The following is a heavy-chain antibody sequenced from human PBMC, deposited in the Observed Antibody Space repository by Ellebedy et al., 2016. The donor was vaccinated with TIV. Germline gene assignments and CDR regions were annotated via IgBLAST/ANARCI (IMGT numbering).Heavy chain of an antibody. CDR3: ARDLSTRRITMVRGVIGY. V-gene: IGHV1-46*04. Sequence: ASVKVSCKASGYTFTSYYMHWVRQAPGQGLEWTGIINPSGGSTSYAQKLQGRVTMTRDTSTSTVYMELSSLRSEDTAVYYCARDLSTRRITMVRGVIGYWGQGTLVTVSS. CDR1: GYTFTSYY. D-gene: IGHD3-10*01. CDR2: INPSGGST. J-gene: IGHJ4*02.